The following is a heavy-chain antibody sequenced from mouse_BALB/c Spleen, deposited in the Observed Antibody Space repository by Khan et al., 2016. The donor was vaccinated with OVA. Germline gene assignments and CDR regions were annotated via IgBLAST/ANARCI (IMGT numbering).Heavy chain of an antibody. V-gene: IGHV5-6-3*01. J-gene: IGHJ2*01. D-gene: IGHD3-3*01. CDR3: ARRARTIN. CDR2: INSNGGST. Sequence: EVELVESGGGLVQPGGSLKLSCAASGFTFSSYGMSWVRQTPDKRLELVATINSNGGSTYYPDSVKGRFTISRDNTKNTQYLQMSSLKSEDTAMYYCARRARTINWGQGTTLTVSS. CDR1: GFTFSSYG.